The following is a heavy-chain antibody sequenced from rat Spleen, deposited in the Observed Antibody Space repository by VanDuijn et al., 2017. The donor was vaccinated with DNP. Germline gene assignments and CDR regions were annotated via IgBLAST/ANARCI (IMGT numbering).Heavy chain of an antibody. CDR3: ASGVDYGYNSLFDY. V-gene: IGHV5-25*01. J-gene: IGHJ2*01. Sequence: EVQLVESGGGPVQPGRSLKLSCVASGFIFSNHYMAWVRQAPTRGLEWVASISPGGGVTSYRDSVQGRFTLSRDNAKSTLYLQMDSLRSEDTATYYCASGVDYGYNSLFDYWGQGVMVTVSS. CDR1: GFIFSNHY. D-gene: IGHD1-9*01. CDR2: ISPGGGVT.